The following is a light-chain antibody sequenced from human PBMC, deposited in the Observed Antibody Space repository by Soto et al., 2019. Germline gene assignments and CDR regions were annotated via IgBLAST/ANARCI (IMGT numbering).Light chain of an antibody. CDR2: GAS. J-gene: IGKJ2*01. V-gene: IGKV3D-7*01. Sequence: PGERVTLSCRASQSVSSSYLTWYQQKPGQAPRLLIYGASTRATSIPARFSGSGSGTDFTLTISSLQPEDFAVYYCQQDYNLPVGQGTKLEIK. CDR1: QSVSSSY. CDR3: QQDYNLP.